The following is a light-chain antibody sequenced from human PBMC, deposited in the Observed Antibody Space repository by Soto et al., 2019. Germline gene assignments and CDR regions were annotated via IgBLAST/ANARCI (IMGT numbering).Light chain of an antibody. CDR1: QSISSW. CDR2: DAS. CDR3: QQHKSYPVT. Sequence: DIQMTQSPSTLSASVGDRVTITCRASQSISSWLAWYQQKPGKAPKVLIYDASSLESGVPSRFSGSGSGTEFTLTISSLQPDDSGSYYCQQHKSYPVTFGGGTKVDIK. J-gene: IGKJ4*01. V-gene: IGKV1-5*01.